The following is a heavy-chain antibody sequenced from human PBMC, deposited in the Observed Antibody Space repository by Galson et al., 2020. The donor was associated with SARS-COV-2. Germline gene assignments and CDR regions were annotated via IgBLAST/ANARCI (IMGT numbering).Heavy chain of an antibody. D-gene: IGHD6-19*01. J-gene: IGHJ4*02. CDR1: GDSGISDGYY. CDR2: IYDSGIA. V-gene: IGHV4-31*03. CDR3: ARGRGYTSGWSFDS. Sequence: SQTLSLTCTVSGDSGISDGYYWSWIRQHPGKGLEWIGYIYDSGIAFYNASLLGRVTISKDTSKNQFSLKLTSVTAADTAVYFCARGRGYTSGWSFDSWGLGTLVNVSS.